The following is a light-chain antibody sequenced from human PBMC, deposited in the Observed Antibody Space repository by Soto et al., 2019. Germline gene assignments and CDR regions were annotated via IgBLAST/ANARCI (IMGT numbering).Light chain of an antibody. V-gene: IGLV1-40*01. CDR1: SSNIGTGYD. Sequence: QSVLTQPPSVSGAPGQRVTISCTGSSSNIGTGYDVYWYQQLPGTAPKLLIYGNNNRPPGVPDRFSGSKSGTSGSLAITGLQAEDEADYYCQSYDSSLSVWVFGGGTKLTVL. CDR3: QSYDSSLSVWV. CDR2: GNN. J-gene: IGLJ3*02.